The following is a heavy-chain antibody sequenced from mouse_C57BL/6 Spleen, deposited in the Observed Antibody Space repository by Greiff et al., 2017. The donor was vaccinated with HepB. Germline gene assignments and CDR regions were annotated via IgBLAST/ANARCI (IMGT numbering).Heavy chain of an antibody. V-gene: IGHV1-9*01. Sequence: QVQLQQSGAELMKPGASVKLSCKATGYTFTGYWIEWVKQRPGHGLEWIGEILPGSGSTNYNEKFKGKATFTADTSSNTAYMQLSSLTTEDSAIYYCARPLYYYGSSYEAMDYWGQGTSVTVSS. D-gene: IGHD1-1*01. CDR3: ARPLYYYGSSYEAMDY. CDR1: GYTFTGYW. CDR2: ILPGSGST. J-gene: IGHJ4*01.